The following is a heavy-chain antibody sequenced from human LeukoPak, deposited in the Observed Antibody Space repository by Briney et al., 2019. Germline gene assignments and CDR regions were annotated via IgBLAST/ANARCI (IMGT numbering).Heavy chain of an antibody. Sequence: PGGSLRLSCAASGFTFVNYGFHWVRQAPGKGLEYVSAISSNGGSTYYANSVKGRFTISRDNSKNTLYLQMGSLRAEDMAVYYCARGRGSKPYYYYYMDVWGKGTTVTVSS. J-gene: IGHJ6*03. V-gene: IGHV3-64*01. CDR1: GFTFVNYG. CDR2: ISSNGGST. CDR3: ARGRGSKPYYYYYMDV. D-gene: IGHD3-16*01.